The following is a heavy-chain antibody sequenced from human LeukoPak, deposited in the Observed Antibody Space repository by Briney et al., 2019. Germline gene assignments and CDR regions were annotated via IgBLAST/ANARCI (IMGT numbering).Heavy chain of an antibody. CDR3: AREPYSSGWYDH. CDR1: GGSISSSNYY. J-gene: IGHJ5*02. V-gene: IGHV4-39*07. D-gene: IGHD6-19*01. Sequence: SETLSLTCTVSGGSISSSNYYWGWIRQPPGKGLEWIGSIYYSGSTYYNPSLKRRITISVATSKNQFSLKLSSVTAADTAVYYCAREPYSSGWYDHWGQGTLVTVSS. CDR2: IYYSGST.